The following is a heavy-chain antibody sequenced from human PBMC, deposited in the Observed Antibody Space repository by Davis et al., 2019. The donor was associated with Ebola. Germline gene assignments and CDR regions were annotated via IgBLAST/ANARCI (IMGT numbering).Heavy chain of an antibody. D-gene: IGHD4-17*01. J-gene: IGHJ6*02. CDR2: ISAYNGNT. Sequence: ASVKVSCKASGYTFTSYGISWVRQAPGQGLEWMGWISAYNGNTNYAQKLQGRVTMTTDTSTSTAYMELRSLRSDDTAVYYCARSRIYTVTNNAGYYYYGMDVWGQGTTVTVSS. CDR1: GYTFTSYG. V-gene: IGHV1-18*01. CDR3: ARSRIYTVTNNAGYYYYGMDV.